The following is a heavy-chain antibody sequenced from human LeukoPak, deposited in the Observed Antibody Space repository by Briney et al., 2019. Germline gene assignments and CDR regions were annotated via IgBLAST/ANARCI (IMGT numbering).Heavy chain of an antibody. CDR1: GFTFSSYW. CDR3: ARERKLMGFDY. V-gene: IGHV3-74*01. CDR2: INSDGSST. Sequence: GGSLRLSCAVSGFTFSSYWMHWVRQAPGKGLVWVSRINSDGSSTSYADSVKGRFTISRDNAKNTLYLQMNSLRAEDTAVYYCARERKLMGFDYWGQGTLITVSS. J-gene: IGHJ4*02. D-gene: IGHD2-8*01.